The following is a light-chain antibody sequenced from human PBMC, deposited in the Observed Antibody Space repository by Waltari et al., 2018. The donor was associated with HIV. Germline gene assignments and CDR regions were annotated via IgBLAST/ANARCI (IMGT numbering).Light chain of an antibody. J-gene: IGLJ2*01. CDR3: QTWATGIVV. CDR2: LNSDGCH. CDR1: SGHSSYA. V-gene: IGLV4-69*01. Sequence: QLVVTQSPSASASLGASVKLTCTLSSGHSSYAIAWHPQRPQKGPRYLMKLNSDGCHIKWDGIPDRFSGSSSGAERYLTLSSLQSEDEADYYCQTWATGIVVFGGGTKLTVL.